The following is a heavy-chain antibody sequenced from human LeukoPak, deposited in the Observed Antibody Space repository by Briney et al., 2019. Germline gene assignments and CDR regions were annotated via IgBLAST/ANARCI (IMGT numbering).Heavy chain of an antibody. V-gene: IGHV3-7*01. CDR3: ARSGSGYFGY. CDR2: IKQDGREK. J-gene: IGHJ4*02. CDR1: GITLSVYW. Sequence: PGWSLRLSCAASGITLSVYWLSGVRQAPAKGLEGVANIKQDGREKYYRDSVQGRFTISRDNAKNSLYLQMNSLRAGDTAVYYCARSGSGYFGYWGQGSLVTVSS.